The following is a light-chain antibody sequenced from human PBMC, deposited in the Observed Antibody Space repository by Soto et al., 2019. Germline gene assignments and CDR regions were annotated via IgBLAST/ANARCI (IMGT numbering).Light chain of an antibody. J-gene: IGKJ4*02. Sequence: VTFSLKKREGATLSCGASQSVTSNYLAWYQQKPGQAPRLLIYGASNRATGIPDRFSGSGSGTDFTFSISRLEPEDFAEYCCQLYGSSGTFCRGSKG. CDR1: QSVTSNY. CDR2: GAS. CDR3: QLYGSSGT. V-gene: IGKV3-20*01.